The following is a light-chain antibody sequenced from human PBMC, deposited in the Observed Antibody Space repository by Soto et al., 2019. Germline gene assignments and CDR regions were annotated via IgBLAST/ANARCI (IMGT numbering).Light chain of an antibody. CDR3: QQYKSFSLT. Sequence: DIQMTQSTSTLSASVGDRVTITCRASQSINNWLAWYQQKPGKAPKLLIYKTSNLESGVPSRFSGSGSGTEFSLTINSLQPDDFATSYCQQYKSFSLTFGGGTRVEVK. J-gene: IGKJ4*01. CDR2: KTS. V-gene: IGKV1-5*03. CDR1: QSINNW.